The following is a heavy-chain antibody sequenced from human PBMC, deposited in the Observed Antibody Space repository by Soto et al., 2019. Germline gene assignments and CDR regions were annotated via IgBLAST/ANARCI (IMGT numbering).Heavy chain of an antibody. CDR1: GFTFSSYW. J-gene: IGHJ6*02. V-gene: IGHV3-74*01. Sequence: EVQLVESGGGLVQPGGSLRLSCAASGFTFSSYWMHWVRQAPGKGLVWVSRINSDGRSTSYADSMKGRFTISRDNAKNTLYLHMNSLRAEDTAVYYCAREEGAAFYYDGMDVWGQGTTVTVSS. CDR2: INSDGRST. CDR3: AREEGAAFYYDGMDV.